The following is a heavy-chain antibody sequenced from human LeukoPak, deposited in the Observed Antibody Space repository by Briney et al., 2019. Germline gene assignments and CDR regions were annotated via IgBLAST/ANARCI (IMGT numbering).Heavy chain of an antibody. Sequence: PGGSLRLSCAASGFTFSDYYMSWIRQAPGKGLEWVSYISSSGSTIYYADSVKGRFTISRDNAKNSLYLQMNSLRAEDTAVYYCARYSGLYDFWSGYRTSYFDYWGQGTLVTVSS. J-gene: IGHJ4*02. D-gene: IGHD3-3*01. V-gene: IGHV3-11*04. CDR3: ARYSGLYDFWSGYRTSYFDY. CDR1: GFTFSDYY. CDR2: ISSSGSTI.